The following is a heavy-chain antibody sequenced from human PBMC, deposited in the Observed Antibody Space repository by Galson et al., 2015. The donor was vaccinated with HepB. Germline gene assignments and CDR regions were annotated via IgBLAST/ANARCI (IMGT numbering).Heavy chain of an antibody. CDR1: GFTFSIYA. CDR2: ISASADAT. V-gene: IGHV3-23*01. D-gene: IGHD3-10*01. CDR3: AKDSLLDYYGSGTLWAFDI. J-gene: IGHJ3*02. Sequence: SLRLSCAASGFTFSIYAMSWVRQAPGKGLEWVSTISASADATYYADSVKGRFTISRDNSRNTLDLQMKNLRAEETAIYYCAKDSLLDYYGSGTLWAFDIWGQGTMVTVSS.